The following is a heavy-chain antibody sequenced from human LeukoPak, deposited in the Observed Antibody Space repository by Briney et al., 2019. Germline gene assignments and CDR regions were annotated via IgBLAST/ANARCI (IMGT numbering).Heavy chain of an antibody. D-gene: IGHD3-22*01. CDR3: ARDVWYDSRVRTFDY. Sequence: GGSLRLSCAASGFTFSSYWMSWVRQAPGKGLEWVAVIWYDGSNKYYADSVKGRFTISRDNSKNTLYLQMNSLRAEDTAVYYCARDVWYDSRVRTFDYWGQGTLVTVSS. CDR1: GFTFSSYW. CDR2: IWYDGSNK. J-gene: IGHJ4*02. V-gene: IGHV3-33*08.